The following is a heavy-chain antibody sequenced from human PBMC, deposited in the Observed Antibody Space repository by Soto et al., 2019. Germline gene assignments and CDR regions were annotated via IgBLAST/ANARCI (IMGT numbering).Heavy chain of an antibody. CDR2: LETSGIA. V-gene: IGHV4-4*07. J-gene: IGHJ3*02. CDR3: ARDVYYYDRYTAFDI. CDR1: GDSITSYF. D-gene: IGHD3-22*01. Sequence: PSETLSLTCNVSGDSITSYFWSWIRQPAGKGLEWIGRLETSGIANYNPSLNSRATMSLDTSKNQFSLQLRSVSAADTAVYYCARDVYYYDRYTAFDIWGQGTPVTVSS.